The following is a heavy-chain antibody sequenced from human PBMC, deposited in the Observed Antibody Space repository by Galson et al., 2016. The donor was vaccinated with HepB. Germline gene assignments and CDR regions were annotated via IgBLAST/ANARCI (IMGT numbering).Heavy chain of an antibody. J-gene: IGHJ6*04. CDR1: GYTFTSYD. D-gene: IGHD6-13*01. CDR3: ARSVYHSSPTYYYYYGLDV. V-gene: IGHV1-8*01. CDR2: MNPDSGNT. Sequence: SVKVSCKASGYTFTSYDINWVRQATGQGLKWVGRMNPDSGNTGYAQNFQGRVTLTRNTSISTVYMELSSLTSEDAAVYYCARSVYHSSPTYYYYYGLDVWGKGTTVTASS.